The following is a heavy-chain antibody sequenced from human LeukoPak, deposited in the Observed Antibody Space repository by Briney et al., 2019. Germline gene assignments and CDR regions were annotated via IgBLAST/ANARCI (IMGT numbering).Heavy chain of an antibody. CDR3: ARASSGYYYAQMYNWFDP. CDR1: GGTFSSYA. CDR2: IIPIFGTA. V-gene: IGHV1-69*13. Sequence: VASSKVSCTASGGTFSSYAISWVRQAPGQGLERMGGIIPIFGTANYAQKCQGRVTITADESTSTAYMELSSLRSEDTAVYYCARASSGYYYAQMYNWFDPWGQGTLVTVSS. D-gene: IGHD3-22*01. J-gene: IGHJ5*02.